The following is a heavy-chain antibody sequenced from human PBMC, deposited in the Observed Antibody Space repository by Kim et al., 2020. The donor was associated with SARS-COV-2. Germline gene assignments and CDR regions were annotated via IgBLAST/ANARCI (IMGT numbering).Heavy chain of an antibody. Sequence: SETLSLTCTVSGGSISSYYWSWIRQPPGKGLEWIGYIYYSGSTNYNPSLKSRVTISVDTSKNQFSLKLSSVTAADTAVYYCARAGESGWFRVISGMDVWGQGTTATVSS. V-gene: IGHV4-59*13. CDR3: ARAGESGWFRVISGMDV. CDR1: GGSISSYY. D-gene: IGHD3-10*01. CDR2: IYYSGST. J-gene: IGHJ6*02.